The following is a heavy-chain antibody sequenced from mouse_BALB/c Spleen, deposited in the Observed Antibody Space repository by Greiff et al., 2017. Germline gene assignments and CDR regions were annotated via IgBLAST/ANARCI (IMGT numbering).Heavy chain of an antibody. J-gene: IGHJ4*01. CDR3: RRGYYGELYAMDY. CDR2: ISSGGST. CDR1: GFTFSSYA. Sequence: EVKLVESGAGLVKPGGSLKLSCAASGFTFSSYAMSWVRLTPGKGLAWVASISSGGSTYYSDSVKGRFTISRDNARNILYLQMSRLRAEDTAMYYCRRGYYGELYAMDYWGQGTSVTVSS. D-gene: IGHD2-13*01. V-gene: IGHV5-6-5*01.